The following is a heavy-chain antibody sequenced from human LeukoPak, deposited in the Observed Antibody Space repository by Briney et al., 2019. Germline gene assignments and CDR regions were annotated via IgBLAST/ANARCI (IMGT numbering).Heavy chain of an antibody. CDR1: GGSITSHY. D-gene: IGHD3-22*01. CDR3: ARVDDSSGPGWIDY. V-gene: IGHV4-59*11. CDR2: ISYIGST. J-gene: IGHJ4*02. Sequence: SETLSLTCTISGGSITSHYWSWIRQPPGKGLEWIGYISYIGSTKYNPSLKSRVTISVDTSKNQFSLKLTSVTAADTAVYYCARVDDSSGPGWIDYWGQGTVVTVSS.